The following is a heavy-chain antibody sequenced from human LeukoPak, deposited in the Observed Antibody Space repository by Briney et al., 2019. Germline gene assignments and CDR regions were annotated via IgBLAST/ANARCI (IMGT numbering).Heavy chain of an antibody. CDR1: GGSFSGYY. V-gene: IGHV4-34*01. CDR3: ARALYCSSTSCYRPYNWFDP. J-gene: IGHJ5*02. D-gene: IGHD2-2*01. Sequence: SETLSPTCAVYGGSFSGYYWSWIRQPPGKGLEWIGEINHSGSTNYNPSLKSRVTISVDTSKNQFSLKLSSVTAADTAVYYCARALYCSSTSCYRPYNWFDPWGQGTLVTVSS. CDR2: INHSGST.